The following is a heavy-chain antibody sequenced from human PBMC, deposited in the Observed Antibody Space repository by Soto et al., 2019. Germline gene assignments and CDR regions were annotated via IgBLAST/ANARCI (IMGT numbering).Heavy chain of an antibody. CDR1: GFTFSKYW. J-gene: IGHJ3*01. D-gene: IGHD1-20*01. V-gene: IGHV3-74*01. Sequence: SLRLSCGASGFTFSKYWMDLVRQAPGKGLVWVSRVNGDGSSTFYADSVKGRFTISRDNAENTVFLQMDSLRAEDTAVYYCARDNWNTVWGQGTVVTV. CDR2: VNGDGSST. CDR3: ARDNWNTV.